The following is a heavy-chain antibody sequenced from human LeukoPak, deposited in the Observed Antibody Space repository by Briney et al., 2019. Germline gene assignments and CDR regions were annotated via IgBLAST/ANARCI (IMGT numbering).Heavy chain of an antibody. CDR1: GGFISSYY. Sequence: SETLSLTCTVSGGFISSYYWSWIRQPPGKGLEWIGYIYYSGSTNYNPSLKSRVTISVDTSKNQFPLKLSSVTAADTAVYYCARTTEGYCRGRSCYSYYYYMDVWGKGTTVTVSS. J-gene: IGHJ6*03. V-gene: IGHV4-59*01. CDR2: IYYSGST. D-gene: IGHD2-15*01. CDR3: ARTTEGYCRGRSCYSYYYYMDV.